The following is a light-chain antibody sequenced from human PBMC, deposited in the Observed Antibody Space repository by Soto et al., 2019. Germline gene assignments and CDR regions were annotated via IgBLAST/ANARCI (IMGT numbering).Light chain of an antibody. CDR1: QGISRS. Sequence: AYVRDRVTISWQASQGISRSLAWYQQKPGKAPKLLIYAASSLQSGVPSRFSGSGFGTDFTLTISSLPLEGSAVYYSLHSARAPWTFGQGTKVDIK. CDR2: AAS. V-gene: IGKV1D-12*01. J-gene: IGKJ1*01. CDR3: LHSARAPWT.